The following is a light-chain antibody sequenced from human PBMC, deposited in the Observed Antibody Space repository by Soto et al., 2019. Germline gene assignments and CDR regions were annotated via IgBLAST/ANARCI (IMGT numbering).Light chain of an antibody. CDR2: AAS. Sequence: SRFSQSSSSQPASVADRLIITGSASQGISSYLAWYQQKPGKAPKLLIYAASTLQSGVPSRFSGSGSGTDFTLTISSLQPEDFATYYCQQLNSYPITFGQGTRLEIK. V-gene: IGKV1-9*01. CDR3: QQLNSYPIT. J-gene: IGKJ5*01. CDR1: QGISSY.